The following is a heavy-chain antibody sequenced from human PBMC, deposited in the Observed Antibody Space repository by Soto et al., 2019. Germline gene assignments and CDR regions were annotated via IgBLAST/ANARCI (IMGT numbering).Heavy chain of an antibody. CDR2: IYFTGNT. J-gene: IGHJ4*02. Sequence: SETLSLTCSASGGSITSSSHFWGWVRQPPGKGLEWIGTIYFTGNTYYTPSLKSRLTMSIDTSKNEFSLRLNSVTAADTAVYYCASPRQGNYDFLSGYYALDYWSQGTLVTVSS. CDR1: GGSITSSSHF. D-gene: IGHD3-3*01. CDR3: ASPRQGNYDFLSGYYALDY. V-gene: IGHV4-39*01.